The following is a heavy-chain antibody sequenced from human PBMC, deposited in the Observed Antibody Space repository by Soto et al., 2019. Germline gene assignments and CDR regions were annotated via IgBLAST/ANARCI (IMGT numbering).Heavy chain of an antibody. CDR3: ARILGCDYVWGSYGAVYYFDY. D-gene: IGHD3-16*01. J-gene: IGHJ4*02. CDR2: IFSNDEK. V-gene: IGHV2-26*01. Sequence: QVTLKESGPVLVKPTETLTLTCTVSGFSLSNARMGVSWIRQPPGKALEWLAHIFSNDEKSYSTSLKSRLTISKDTSKSQVVLTMTNMDPVDTATYYCARILGCDYVWGSYGAVYYFDYWGQGTLVTVSS. CDR1: GFSLSNARMG.